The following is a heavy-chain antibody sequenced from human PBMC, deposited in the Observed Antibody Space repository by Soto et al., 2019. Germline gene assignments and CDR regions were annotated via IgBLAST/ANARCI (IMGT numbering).Heavy chain of an antibody. V-gene: IGHV3-53*01. J-gene: IGHJ6*02. Sequence: GGSLRLSCTASGFTVSSNYMSWVRQAPGKGLEWVSVIYSGGSTYYADSVKGRFTISRDNSKNTLYLQMNSLRAEDTAVYYCARVDYYYYGMDVWGQGTTVTAP. CDR1: GFTVSSNY. CDR2: IYSGGST. CDR3: ARVDYYYYGMDV.